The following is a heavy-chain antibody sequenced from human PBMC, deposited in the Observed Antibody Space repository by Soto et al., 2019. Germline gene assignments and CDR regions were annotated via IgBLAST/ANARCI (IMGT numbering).Heavy chain of an antibody. Sequence: QVQLVQSGAEVKKPGSSVKVSCKASGGTFSSYAISWVRQAPGQGLEWMGGIIPIFGTANYAQKFQGRVTITSDESTSTAYMELSSLRSEDTAVYYCASPYCGGDCYEDYYGMDVWCQGSTVTVSS. D-gene: IGHD2-21*02. CDR3: ASPYCGGDCYEDYYGMDV. CDR1: GGTFSSYA. V-gene: IGHV1-69*01. CDR2: IIPIFGTA. J-gene: IGHJ6*02.